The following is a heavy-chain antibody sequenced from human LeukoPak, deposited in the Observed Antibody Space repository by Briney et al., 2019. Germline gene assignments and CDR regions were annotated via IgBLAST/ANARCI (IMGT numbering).Heavy chain of an antibody. V-gene: IGHV3-21*04. CDR3: ARAYNNGWYEDGPLDY. Sequence: GGSLRLSCAASAFTFSTYSMNWVRQAPGQGLDWVSSISRSSTYIYYADSVKGRFTISRDNAKNSLYLQMNSLRADDPAVYYCARAYNNGWYEDGPLDYWGQGALVTVSS. CDR1: AFTFSTYS. D-gene: IGHD6-19*01. J-gene: IGHJ4*02. CDR2: ISRSSTYI.